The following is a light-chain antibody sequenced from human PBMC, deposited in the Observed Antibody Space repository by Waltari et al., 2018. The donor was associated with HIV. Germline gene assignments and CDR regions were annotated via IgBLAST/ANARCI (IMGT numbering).Light chain of an antibody. V-gene: IGLV2-23*02. CDR1: SRDVGSYHL. CDR3: CSYAGSSTWV. Sequence: QSALTQPASVSASPGQPITISCTGTSRDVGSYHLVPWYQQHPGKAPNLMIYEVSKRPSGVSNRFSCSNSGKTASLTISGLQAEDEADYYCCSYAGSSTWVFGGGTKLTVL. CDR2: EVS. J-gene: IGLJ3*02.